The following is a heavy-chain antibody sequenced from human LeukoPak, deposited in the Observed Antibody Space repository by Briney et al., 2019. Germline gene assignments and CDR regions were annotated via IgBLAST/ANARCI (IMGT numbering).Heavy chain of an antibody. V-gene: IGHV4-34*01. CDR1: GEFFSGLY. CDR3: ARGPRRGKQWLVRGNYFDY. J-gene: IGHJ4*02. CDR2: INRSGTT. Sequence: PSETLSVTCDVHGEFFSGLYWSWIRQSPGKGLEWIGDINRSGTTKYNPSLKSRVTLLIDTSKNHFSLKVNSVTAADTAVYYCARGPRRGKQWLVRGNYFDYWGQGTLVTVSS. D-gene: IGHD6-19*01.